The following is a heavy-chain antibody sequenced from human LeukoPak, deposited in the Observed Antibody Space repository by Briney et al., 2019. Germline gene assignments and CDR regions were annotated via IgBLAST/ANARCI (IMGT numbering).Heavy chain of an antibody. Sequence: SVKVSCKASGGTFSSYAISWVRQAPGQGLEWMGGIIPIFGTANYAQKFQGRVTITTDESTSTAYMELSSLRSEDTAVYYCARVRWICSSTSCYNVPGRDYYYYYMDVWGEGTTVTVSS. CDR1: GGTFSSYA. CDR2: IIPIFGTA. V-gene: IGHV1-69*05. J-gene: IGHJ6*03. D-gene: IGHD2-2*02. CDR3: ARVRWICSSTSCYNVPGRDYYYYYMDV.